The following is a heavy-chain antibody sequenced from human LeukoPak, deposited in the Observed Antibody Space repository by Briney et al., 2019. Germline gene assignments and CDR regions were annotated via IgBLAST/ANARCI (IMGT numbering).Heavy chain of an antibody. CDR1: GFTFSSYE. Sequence: GGSLRLSCAASGFTFSSYEMNWVRQAPGKGLEWVSYISSSGSTIYYADSVKGRFTISRDNAKNSLYLQMNSLRAEDTAVYYCARDYITMIVVDLWEDYYYGMDVWGQGTTVTVSS. J-gene: IGHJ6*02. V-gene: IGHV3-48*03. CDR3: ARDYITMIVVDLWEDYYYGMDV. D-gene: IGHD3-22*01. CDR2: ISSSGSTI.